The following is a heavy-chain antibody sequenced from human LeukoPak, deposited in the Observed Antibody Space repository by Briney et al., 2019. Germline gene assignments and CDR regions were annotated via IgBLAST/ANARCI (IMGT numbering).Heavy chain of an antibody. Sequence: GGSLRLSCAASGFTFSNSWMNWVRQAPGKGLEWVANIKEDGTEEDYLDSVKGRFTISRDNAQNSLYLQMNSLRAEDTAVYYCASDGYTTRADYWGQGTLVTVSS. V-gene: IGHV3-7*01. D-gene: IGHD5-24*01. J-gene: IGHJ4*02. CDR3: ASDGYTTRADY. CDR1: GFTFSNSW. CDR2: IKEDGTEE.